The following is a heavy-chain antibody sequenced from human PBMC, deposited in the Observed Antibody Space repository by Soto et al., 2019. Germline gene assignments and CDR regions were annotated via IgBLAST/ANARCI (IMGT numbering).Heavy chain of an antibody. J-gene: IGHJ5*02. CDR3: ARRRYSSGTTNWFDP. V-gene: IGHV4-34*01. CDR2: INHSGST. D-gene: IGHD6-19*01. Sequence: SETLSLTCAVYGGSFSGYYWSWIRQPPGKGLEWIGEINHSGSTNYNPSLKSRVTISVDTCKNQFSLKLSSVTAADTAVYYCARRRYSSGTTNWFDPWGQGTLVTVSS. CDR1: GGSFSGYY.